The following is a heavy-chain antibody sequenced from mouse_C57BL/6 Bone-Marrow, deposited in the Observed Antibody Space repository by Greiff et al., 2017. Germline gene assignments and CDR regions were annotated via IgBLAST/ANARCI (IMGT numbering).Heavy chain of an antibody. CDR1: GYTFTSYW. CDR2: IDPSDSYT. D-gene: IGHD4-1*01. V-gene: IGHV1-69*01. CDR3: ARTGTGDDY. Sequence: QVQLQQSGAELVMPGASVKLSCKASGYTFTSYWMHWVKQRPGQGLEWIGEIDPSDSYTNYNQKFKGKSTLTVDKFSSTAYMQLSSLTSEDSAVYYCARTGTGDDYWGQGTTLTVSS. J-gene: IGHJ2*01.